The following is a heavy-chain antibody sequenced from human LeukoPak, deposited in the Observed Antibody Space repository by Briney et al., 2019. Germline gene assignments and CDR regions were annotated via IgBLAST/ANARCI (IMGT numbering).Heavy chain of an antibody. D-gene: IGHD3-16*01. V-gene: IGHV4-4*07. CDR2: IYTTGST. CDR1: GGSISSYY. CDR3: ARRGILAYYGMDV. Sequence: SETLSLTCTVSGGSISSYYWTWIRQPAGKGLEWIGRIYTTGSTNYNPSLNSRVTMSVDTSKNQFSLKLSSVTAADTAVYYCARRGILAYYGMDVWGQGTTVTVSS. J-gene: IGHJ6*02.